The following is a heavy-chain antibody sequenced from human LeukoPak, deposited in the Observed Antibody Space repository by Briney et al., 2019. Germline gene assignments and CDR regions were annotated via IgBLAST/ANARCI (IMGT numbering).Heavy chain of an antibody. J-gene: IGHJ4*02. CDR1: GFTVSSNY. Sequence: GGSLRLSCAASGFTVSSNYMSWVRQAPGKGLEWVSVIYSGGSTYYADSVKGRFTISRDNSKNTLYLQMDSLRAEDTAVYYCARDTYYYDSSGSRWGQGTLVTVSS. CDR2: IYSGGST. V-gene: IGHV3-66*01. CDR3: ARDTYYYDSSGSR. D-gene: IGHD3-22*01.